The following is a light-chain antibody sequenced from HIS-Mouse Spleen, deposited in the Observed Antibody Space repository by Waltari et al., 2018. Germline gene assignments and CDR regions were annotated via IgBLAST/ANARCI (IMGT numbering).Light chain of an antibody. CDR2: DVS. V-gene: IGLV2-14*03. J-gene: IGLJ1*01. CDR1: SSEVGGYKY. Sequence: QSALTQPASVSGSPGQSITIPCTGTSSEVGGYKYVSWYQQHPGKPPNLMIYDVSKRPSGVSNRFSGSKSGNTASLTISGLQAEDEADYYCSSYTSSSTYVFGTGTKVTVL. CDR3: SSYTSSSTYV.